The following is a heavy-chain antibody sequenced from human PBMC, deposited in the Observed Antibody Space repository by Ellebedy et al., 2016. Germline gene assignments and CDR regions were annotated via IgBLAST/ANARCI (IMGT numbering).Heavy chain of an antibody. Sequence: GESLKISCKGSGYSFTSYWISWVRQMPGKGLEWMGRIDPSDSYTNYSPSFQGHVTISADKSISTAYLQWSSLKASDTAMYYCARHVIAVAGKVGRDYNWFDPWGQGTLVTVSS. J-gene: IGHJ5*02. CDR2: IDPSDSYT. D-gene: IGHD6-19*01. CDR3: ARHVIAVAGKVGRDYNWFDP. V-gene: IGHV5-10-1*01. CDR1: GYSFTSYW.